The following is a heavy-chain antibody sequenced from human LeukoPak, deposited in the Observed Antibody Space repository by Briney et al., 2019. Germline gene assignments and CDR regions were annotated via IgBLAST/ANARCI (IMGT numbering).Heavy chain of an antibody. Sequence: SETLSLTCAVYGGSFSGYYWSWIRQPPGKGLEWIGEINHSGSTNYNPSLKSRVTISADTSKNQFSLKLSSVTAADTAVYYCARAHCSSTSCYDYWGQGTLVTVSS. D-gene: IGHD2-2*01. V-gene: IGHV4-34*01. CDR1: GGSFSGYY. CDR3: ARAHCSSTSCYDY. J-gene: IGHJ4*02. CDR2: INHSGST.